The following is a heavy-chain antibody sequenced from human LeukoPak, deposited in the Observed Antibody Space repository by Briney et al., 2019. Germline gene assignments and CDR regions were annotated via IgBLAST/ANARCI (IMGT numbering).Heavy chain of an antibody. D-gene: IGHD3-22*01. V-gene: IGHV4-59*01. CDR2: IYYSGST. CDR1: GGSISSYY. J-gene: IGHJ4*02. Sequence: KSSETLSLTCTVSGGSISSYYWSWMRQPPGKGLEWIGYIYYSGSTNYNPSLKGRVTISVDTSKNQFSLKLNSVTAADTAVYYCARGGVDYDSSGLIDYWGQGTLVTVSS. CDR3: ARGGVDYDSSGLIDY.